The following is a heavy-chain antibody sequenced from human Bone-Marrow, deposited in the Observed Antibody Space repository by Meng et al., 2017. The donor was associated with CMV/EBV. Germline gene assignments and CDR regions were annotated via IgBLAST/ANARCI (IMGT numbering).Heavy chain of an antibody. Sequence: GESLKISCAACGFTFSSYDMHWVRQAPGKGLEWVAFLRYDETTEYYANSVRGRFTISRDNSKNTLYLQMNRLRPEDTAVYYCTKATGSGSFLFDFWGQGTLVTVSS. CDR3: TKATGSGSFLFDF. CDR1: GFTFSSYD. CDR2: LRYDETTE. V-gene: IGHV3-30*02. D-gene: IGHD3-10*01. J-gene: IGHJ4*02.